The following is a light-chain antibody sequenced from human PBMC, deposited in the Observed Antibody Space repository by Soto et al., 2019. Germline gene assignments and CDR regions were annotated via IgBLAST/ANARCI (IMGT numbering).Light chain of an antibody. V-gene: IGLV1-51*01. Sequence: QSVLTHPPSVSAAPGQKVTISCSGSSANIGSNYVSWYQHLPGTAPKLVIYDSDKRPSEIPDRFSGSKSGTSATLDITGLQTGDEADYYCGAWDSSLSVVVFGGGTKLTVL. J-gene: IGLJ2*01. CDR3: GAWDSSLSVVV. CDR2: DSD. CDR1: SANIGSNY.